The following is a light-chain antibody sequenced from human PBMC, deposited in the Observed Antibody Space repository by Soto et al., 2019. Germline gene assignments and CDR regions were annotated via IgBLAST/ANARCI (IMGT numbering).Light chain of an antibody. V-gene: IGLV2-14*01. CDR1: SSDVGGYNY. CDR3: SSYTSSSTYV. J-gene: IGLJ1*01. Sequence: QSVLTQPASVSGSPGQSITISCTGTSSDVGGYNYVSWSQQHPGKAPQLMIYEVSKRPSGVSNRLSGSKSGNTASLTISGLQAEDEADYYCSSYTSSSTYVFGTGTKVTVL. CDR2: EVS.